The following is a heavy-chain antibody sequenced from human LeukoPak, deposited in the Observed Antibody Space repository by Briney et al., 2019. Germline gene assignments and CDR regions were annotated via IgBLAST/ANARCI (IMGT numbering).Heavy chain of an antibody. CDR1: GFTVSSNY. CDR2: IYSGGRT. Sequence: PGGSLRLSCAASGFTVSSNYMSWVRQAPGKGLEWVSLIYSGGRTYYADSVKGRFTISRDNSKNTLYLQMNSLRAEDTAVYYCARDLIAVAGYIDYWGQGTLVTVSS. V-gene: IGHV3-66*01. J-gene: IGHJ4*02. CDR3: ARDLIAVAGYIDY. D-gene: IGHD6-19*01.